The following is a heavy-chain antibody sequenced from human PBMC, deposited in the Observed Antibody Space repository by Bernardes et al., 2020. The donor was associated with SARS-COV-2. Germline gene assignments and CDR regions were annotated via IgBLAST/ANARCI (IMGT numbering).Heavy chain of an antibody. V-gene: IGHV4-31*03. J-gene: IGHJ4*02. CDR2: IYYSGST. Sequence: SETLSLTCTVSGGSISSGGYYWSWIRQHPGKGLEWIGYIYYSGSTYYNPSLKSRVTISVDTSKNQFSLKLSSVTAADTAVYYCARGRYGDFPFDYWGQGTLVTGSS. D-gene: IGHD4-17*01. CDR3: ARGRYGDFPFDY. CDR1: GGSISSGGYY.